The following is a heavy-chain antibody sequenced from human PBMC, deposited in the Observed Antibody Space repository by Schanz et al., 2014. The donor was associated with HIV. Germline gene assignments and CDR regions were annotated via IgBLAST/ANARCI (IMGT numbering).Heavy chain of an antibody. CDR1: GFTFSSYG. Sequence: VQLLESGGGLVQPGGSLRLSCAASGFTFSSYGMHWVRQAPGKGLEWMADISYDGSDINYADSVKGRFTISRDNSRDTLYLQMNSLRAEDTAVYYCAKSSRIYMAIVVEWGQGTLVTVSS. CDR3: AKSSRIYMAIVVE. D-gene: IGHD2-15*01. J-gene: IGHJ4*02. V-gene: IGHV3-30*18. CDR2: ISYDGSDI.